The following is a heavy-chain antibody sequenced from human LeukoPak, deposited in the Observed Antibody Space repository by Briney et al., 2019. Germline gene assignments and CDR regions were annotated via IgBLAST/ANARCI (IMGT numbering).Heavy chain of an antibody. Sequence: ASVKVSCKASGYTFTSYDINWVRQATGQGLEWMGWITAYNGNTNYAQKLQGRVTMTTDTSTSTAHMELRSLRSDDTAVYYCARDLGWFDPWGQGTLVTVSS. V-gene: IGHV1-18*01. J-gene: IGHJ5*02. CDR3: ARDLGWFDP. CDR1: GYTFTSYD. CDR2: ITAYNGNT.